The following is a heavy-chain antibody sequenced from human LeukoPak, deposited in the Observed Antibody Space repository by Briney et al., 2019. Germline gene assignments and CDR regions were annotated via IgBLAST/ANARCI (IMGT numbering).Heavy chain of an antibody. V-gene: IGHV5-51*01. D-gene: IGHD3-10*01. CDR3: VRLASGTMVRGVTHFDY. J-gene: IGHJ4*02. CDR2: SYPGDSDT. Sequence: GESLKISCEGSGDRFTNYSIGWVRQMPGKGLEWMGISYPGDSDTRYSPSFHGQVTMSADKSISTAYLQWSSLKASDTAMYYCVRLASGTMVRGVTHFDYWGQGTLVTVSS. CDR1: GDRFTNYS.